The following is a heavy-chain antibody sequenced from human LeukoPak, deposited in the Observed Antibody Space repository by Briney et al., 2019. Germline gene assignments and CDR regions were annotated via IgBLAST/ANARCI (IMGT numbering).Heavy chain of an antibody. V-gene: IGHV4-59*08. CDR3: ARHANYDYVWGSYRQGYYFDY. Sequence: SETLSLTCSVSGGSISSYYWSWIRQPPGKGLEWIGYIYYSGSTNYNPSLKSRVTISVDTSKNQFSLKLSSVTAADTAVYYCARHANYDYVWGSYRQGYYFDYWGQGTLVTVSS. CDR2: IYYSGST. J-gene: IGHJ4*02. CDR1: GGSISSYY. D-gene: IGHD3-16*02.